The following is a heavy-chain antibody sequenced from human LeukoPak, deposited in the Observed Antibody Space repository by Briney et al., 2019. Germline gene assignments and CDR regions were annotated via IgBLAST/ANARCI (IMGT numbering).Heavy chain of an antibody. J-gene: IGHJ4*02. Sequence: GGSLRLSCAASRFTFDDYAMHWVRQAPGKGLEWVSGISWNSGSIGYADSVKGRFTISRDNAKNSLYLQMNSLRADDTAVYFCARDPSEASHPYYFDYWGQGILVTVSS. CDR2: ISWNSGSI. D-gene: IGHD6-25*01. CDR1: RFTFDDYA. V-gene: IGHV3-9*01. CDR3: ARDPSEASHPYYFDY.